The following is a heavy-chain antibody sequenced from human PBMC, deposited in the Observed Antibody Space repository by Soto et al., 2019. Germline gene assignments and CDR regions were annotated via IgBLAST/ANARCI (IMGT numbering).Heavy chain of an antibody. J-gene: IGHJ5*01. CDR2: IYASGST. Sequence: SETLSLTCTVSGGSMSGYYWTWIRQSAGKGLEWIGRIYASGSTNSNPSLRSRVTMSLDTSKNQFSLKMNSVTASDTAVYYCAREGRYQRLYWNWIVSLGQGTRVTVSS. V-gene: IGHV4-4*07. D-gene: IGHD2-2*02. CDR3: AREGRYQRLYWNWIVS. CDR1: GGSMSGYY.